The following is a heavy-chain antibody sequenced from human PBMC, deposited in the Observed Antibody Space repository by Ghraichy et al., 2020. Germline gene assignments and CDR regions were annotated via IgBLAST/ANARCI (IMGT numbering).Heavy chain of an antibody. D-gene: IGHD3-3*01. J-gene: IGHJ4*02. V-gene: IGHV2-5*01. CDR1: GFSLSTSGVG. CDR3: AHRATTFTIFGVDYFDY. Sequence: SGPTLVKPTQTPTLTCTFSGFSLSTSGVGVGWIRQPPGKALEWLALIYWNDDKRYSPSLKSRLTITKDTSKNQVVLTMTIMDPVDTATYYCAHRATTFTIFGVDYFDYWGQGTLVTVSS. CDR2: IYWNDDK.